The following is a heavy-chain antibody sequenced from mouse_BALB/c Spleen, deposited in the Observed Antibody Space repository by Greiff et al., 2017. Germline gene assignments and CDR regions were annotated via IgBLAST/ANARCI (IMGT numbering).Heavy chain of an antibody. D-gene: IGHD1-1*01. J-gene: IGHJ2*01. CDR2: INPSNGRT. Sequence: VQLQQPGAELVKPGASVKLSCKASGYTFTSYWMHWVKQRPGQGLEWIGEINPSNGRTNYNEKFKSKATLTVDKSSSTAYMQLSSLTSEDSAVYYCARYYYGSYFDYWGQGTTLTVSS. CDR3: ARYYYGSYFDY. V-gene: IGHV1S81*02. CDR1: GYTFTSYW.